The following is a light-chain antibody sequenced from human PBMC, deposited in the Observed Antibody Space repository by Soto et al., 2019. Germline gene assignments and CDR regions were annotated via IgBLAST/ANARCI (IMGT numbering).Light chain of an antibody. Sequence: QSVLTQPPSVSGAPGQRVTISCTGSSSNIGAGYDVHWYQQLPGTAPKLLIYGNSNRPSGVPDRFSGPKSGTSASLAITGLQAEDEADYYRQSYDSSLSGVVFDGGTKLTVL. J-gene: IGLJ2*01. V-gene: IGLV1-40*01. CDR1: SSNIGAGYD. CDR3: QSYDSSLSGVV. CDR2: GNS.